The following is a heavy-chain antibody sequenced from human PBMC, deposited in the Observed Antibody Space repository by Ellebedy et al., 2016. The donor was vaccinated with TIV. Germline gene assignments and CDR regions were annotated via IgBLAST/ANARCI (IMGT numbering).Heavy chain of an antibody. V-gene: IGHV3-11*01. CDR3: AKEELGRSY. D-gene: IGHD3-10*01. CDR1: GFTFSGYY. Sequence: GGSLRLXXVVSGFTFSGYYMSWIRQAPGKGLEWIAYISSSGHSMHYADSVRDRFTISRDNAKNSLYLQMDSLRPEDAALYYCAKEELGRSYWGQGTRVTVSS. J-gene: IGHJ4*02. CDR2: ISSSGHSM.